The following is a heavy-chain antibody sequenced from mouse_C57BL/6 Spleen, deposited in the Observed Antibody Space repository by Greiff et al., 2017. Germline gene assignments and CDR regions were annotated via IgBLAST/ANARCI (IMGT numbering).Heavy chain of an antibody. Sequence: QVQLQESGPGLVAPSQSLSITCTVSGFSLTSYGVHWVRQPPGKGLEWLVVIWSDGSTTYNSALKSRMGISKENSKSQVFLKMNSLQTDDTAMYYCARHERGAMDYWGQGTSVTVSS. CDR1: GFSLTSYG. CDR3: ARHERGAMDY. V-gene: IGHV2-6-1*01. J-gene: IGHJ4*01. CDR2: IWSDGST.